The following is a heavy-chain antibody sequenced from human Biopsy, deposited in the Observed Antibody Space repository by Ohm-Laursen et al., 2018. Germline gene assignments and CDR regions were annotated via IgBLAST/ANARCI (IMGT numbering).Heavy chain of an antibody. D-gene: IGHD6-19*01. Sequence: SSVNVSCKASGGAFTNYAINWVRQAPGHGLEWMGGIITVSETAGYAERFQGRVTITADVTTTTAYMDLSGPRSEDTAVYYCVAYPSSGFFENNDDFAMDVWGQGTTVIVSS. V-gene: IGHV1-69*01. CDR2: IITVSETA. CDR3: VAYPSSGFFENNDDFAMDV. CDR1: GGAFTNYA. J-gene: IGHJ6*02.